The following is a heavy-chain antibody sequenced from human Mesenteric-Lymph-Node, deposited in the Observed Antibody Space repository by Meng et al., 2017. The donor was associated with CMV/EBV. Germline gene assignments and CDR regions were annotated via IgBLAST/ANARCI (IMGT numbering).Heavy chain of an antibody. CDR3: ARGLGGSGWSPYYYGLDV. Sequence: GGSLRLSCAASGFTFSSFVMHWVRQAPGRGLEGVAVISYDGNSKYYTDAVKGRFTISRDDSKSILYLQMDSLTKEDTAVYYCARGLGGSGWSPYYYGLDVWGQGTTVTVSS. CDR2: ISYDGNSK. J-gene: IGHJ6*01. CDR1: GFTFSSFV. V-gene: IGHV3-30*03. D-gene: IGHD6-19*01.